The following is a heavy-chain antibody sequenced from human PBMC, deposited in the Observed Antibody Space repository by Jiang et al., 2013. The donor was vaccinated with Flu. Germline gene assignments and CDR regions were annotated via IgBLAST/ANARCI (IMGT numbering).Heavy chain of an antibody. J-gene: IGHJ4*02. V-gene: IGHV4-34*01. CDR1: GGSFSGYY. CDR3: ARSFSTYYALGY. CDR2: INHSGST. D-gene: IGHD2/OR15-2a*01. Sequence: LLKPSETLSLACAVYGGSFSGYYWSWIRQPPGKGLEWIGEINHSGSTNYNPSLKSRVTISVDTSKNQFSLKLSSVTAADTAVYYCARSFSTYYALGYWGQGNPGHRLL.